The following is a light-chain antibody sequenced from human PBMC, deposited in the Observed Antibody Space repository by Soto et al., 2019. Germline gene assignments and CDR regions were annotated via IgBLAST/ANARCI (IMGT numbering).Light chain of an antibody. CDR1: SSDVGAYNL. Sequence: QSVLTQPASVSGSPGQSITISCTGTSSDVGAYNLVSWYQVHPGKAPKLMIFEVTKRPSGVSNRFSGSKSGNTASLTISGLHTEDEVDYFCCSYAGRPYVFGTGTKVTVL. J-gene: IGLJ1*01. CDR2: EVT. V-gene: IGLV2-23*02. CDR3: CSYAGRPYV.